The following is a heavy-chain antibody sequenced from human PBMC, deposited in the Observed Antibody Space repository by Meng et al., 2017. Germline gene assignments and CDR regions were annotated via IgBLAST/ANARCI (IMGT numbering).Heavy chain of an antibody. CDR2: ISYDGSNK. V-gene: IGHV3-30*01. J-gene: IGHJ4*02. D-gene: IGHD3-22*01. CDR1: GFTFSSYA. Sequence: QVRLVESGGGLVQPGRSLRLSCAASGFTFSSYAMHWVRQAPGKGLEWVAVISYDGSNKYYADSVKGRFTISRDNSKNTLYLQMNSLRAEDTAVYYCARSSSGYYFDYWGQGTLVTVSS. CDR3: ARSSSGYYFDY.